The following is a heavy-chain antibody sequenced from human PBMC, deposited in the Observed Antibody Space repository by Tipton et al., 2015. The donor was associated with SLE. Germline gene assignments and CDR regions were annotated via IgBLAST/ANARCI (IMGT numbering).Heavy chain of an antibody. CDR3: ATERAGGDSSSPVWFDP. D-gene: IGHD6-6*01. V-gene: IGHV4-31*03. CDR1: GGSISSGGYY. J-gene: IGHJ5*02. Sequence: TLSLTCTVSGGSISSGGYYWSWIRQHPGKGLEWIGYIYYSGSTYYNPSLKSRVTISVDTSKNQFSLKLSPVTAADTAVYYCATERAGGDSSSPVWFDPWGQGTLVSI. CDR2: IYYSGST.